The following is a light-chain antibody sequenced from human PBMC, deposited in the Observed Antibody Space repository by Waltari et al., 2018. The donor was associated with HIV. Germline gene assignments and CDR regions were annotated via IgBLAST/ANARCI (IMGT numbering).Light chain of an antibody. J-gene: IGKJ4*01. Sequence: DIVMTQSPDSLAVSLGERATINCKSSQSVLYSSNNKNYLAWYQQKPGQPPKLLIYWASARESGLPDRFSASGSGTDFTLTISSLQAEDVAVYYCQQHYTTPPTFGGGTKVEI. V-gene: IGKV4-1*01. CDR1: QSVLYSSNNKNY. CDR3: QQHYTTPPT. CDR2: WAS.